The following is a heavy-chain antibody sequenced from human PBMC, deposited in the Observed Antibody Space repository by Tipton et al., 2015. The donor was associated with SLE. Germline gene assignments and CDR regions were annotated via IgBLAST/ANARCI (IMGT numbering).Heavy chain of an antibody. D-gene: IGHD6-19*01. J-gene: IGHJ4*02. Sequence: TLSLTCAVCGGSFSGYYWTWIRQPPGKGLEWIGEINHSGSTNYNPSLKSRVTISVDTSKKEFSLNLTSVTAADTAVYYCARGWAVAGPLAFDYWGQGILVTVSS. V-gene: IGHV4-34*01. CDR2: INHSGST. CDR3: ARGWAVAGPLAFDY. CDR1: GGSFSGYY.